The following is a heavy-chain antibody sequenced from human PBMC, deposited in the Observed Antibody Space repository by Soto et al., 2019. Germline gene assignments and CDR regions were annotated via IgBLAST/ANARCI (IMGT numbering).Heavy chain of an antibody. CDR1: VGSSNNYY. V-gene: IGHV4-34*01. J-gene: IGHJ4*02. CDR3: ARGGLIRGVLYY. D-gene: IGHD3-10*01. Sequence: SETLSLTCAVYVGSSNNYYWSWIRQPPGKGLEWIGEINHSGSTNYNASLKSRVTISEDTSKKQFSLELRFVTAADTAVYYCARGGLIRGVLYYWGQGILVTVSS. CDR2: INHSGST.